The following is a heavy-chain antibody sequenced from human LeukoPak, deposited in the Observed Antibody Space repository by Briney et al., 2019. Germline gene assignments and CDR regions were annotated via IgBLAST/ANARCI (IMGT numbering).Heavy chain of an antibody. CDR1: GYTFTDYF. V-gene: IGHV1-2*02. CDR2: INPNIGDA. D-gene: IGHD2-21*02. CDR3: ARMALDGGDSIGFDS. J-gene: IGHJ5*01. Sequence: ASVKVSCKASGYTFTDYFIHWVRQAPGQGLEWMGWINPNIGDASYAQKFQDRVTMTRDRSINTAYMELSRLTSDDTAVYYRARMALDGGDSIGFDSWGRGTLVTVSS.